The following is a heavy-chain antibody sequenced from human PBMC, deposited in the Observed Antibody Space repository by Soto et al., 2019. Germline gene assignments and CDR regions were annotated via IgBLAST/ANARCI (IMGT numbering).Heavy chain of an antibody. D-gene: IGHD2-2*01. Sequence: QVPLVQSGAEVKKPGSSVKVSCKASGGTFGSYAISWVRQAPGQGLEWIGGIIPIPGTANYAQKFQGRVTIAADESTSTAYMELSSLRSEDTAVYYCARSQGSSTSLEIYYYYYYGMDVWGQGTTVTVSS. CDR3: ARSQGSSTSLEIYYYYYYGMDV. V-gene: IGHV1-69*01. J-gene: IGHJ6*02. CDR1: GGTFGSYA. CDR2: IIPIPGTA.